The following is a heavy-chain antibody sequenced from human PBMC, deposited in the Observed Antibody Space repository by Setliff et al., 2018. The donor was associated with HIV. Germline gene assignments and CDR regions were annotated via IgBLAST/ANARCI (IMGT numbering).Heavy chain of an antibody. CDR1: GYTFTSYG. J-gene: IGHJ6*03. D-gene: IGHD3-16*01. CDR3: ARGGGVTFYYYYYMDV. Sequence: ASVKVSCKASGYTFTSYGISWVRQAPGQGLEWMGWLNPRSGGSDYAQRFQGRVTMTRDPSISTAYMELSRLTSDDTAVYYCARGGGVTFYYYYYMDVWAKGTTVTVSS. CDR2: LNPRSGGS. V-gene: IGHV1-2*02.